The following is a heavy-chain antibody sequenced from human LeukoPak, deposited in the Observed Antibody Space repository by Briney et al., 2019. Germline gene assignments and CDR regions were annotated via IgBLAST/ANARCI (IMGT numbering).Heavy chain of an antibody. D-gene: IGHD2-15*01. CDR2: INPRGGIT. CDR3: ASGYCSGGSCYSPSDY. CDR1: GNTFTSHY. V-gene: IGHV1-46*01. J-gene: IGHJ4*02. Sequence: ASVKVSCKASGNTFTSHYLHWVRQAPRQGFEWTGMINPRGGITDYAQNFQGRVSMTRDVSTNTVYMELSSLRSEDTAVYYCASGYCSGGSCYSPSDYWGQGTLVTVSS.